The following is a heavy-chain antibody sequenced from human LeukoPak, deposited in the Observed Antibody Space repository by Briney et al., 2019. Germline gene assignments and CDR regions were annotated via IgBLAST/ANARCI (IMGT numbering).Heavy chain of an antibody. CDR2: IYHSGST. V-gene: IGHV4-30-2*01. Sequence: SQTLSLTCAVSGGSISSGGYSWSWIRQPPGKGLEWIGYIYHSGSTYYNPSLKSRVTISVDRSKNQFSLKLSSVTAADTAVYYCARGRRDDSGWFSYYYYGMDVWGQGTTVTVSS. J-gene: IGHJ6*02. CDR1: GGSISSGGYS. CDR3: ARGRRDDSGWFSYYYYGMDV. D-gene: IGHD6-19*01.